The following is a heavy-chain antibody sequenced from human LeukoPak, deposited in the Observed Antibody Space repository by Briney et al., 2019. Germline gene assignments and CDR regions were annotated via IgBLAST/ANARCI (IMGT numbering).Heavy chain of an antibody. D-gene: IGHD3-10*01. CDR3: ATAGRGAYGSGSYSYMDV. Sequence: ASVKVSCKVSGYTLTELSMHWVRQAPGKGLEWMGGFDPEDGETIYAQKVQGRVTMTEDTSTDTAYMELSSLRSEDTAVYYCATAGRGAYGSGSYSYMDVWGKGTTVTVSS. J-gene: IGHJ6*03. CDR1: GYTLTELS. CDR2: FDPEDGET. V-gene: IGHV1-24*01.